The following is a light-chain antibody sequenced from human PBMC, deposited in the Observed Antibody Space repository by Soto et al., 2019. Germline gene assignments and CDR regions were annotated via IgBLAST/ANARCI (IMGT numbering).Light chain of an antibody. CDR3: QQYKTYTYT. J-gene: IGKJ2*01. V-gene: IGKV1-5*03. CDR1: QSIDRW. CDR2: RAS. Sequence: DIQMTQSPSTLSASVGDRVTITCRASQSIDRWLAWYQQKPGKAPKLLIYRASSLESGVPSRFSGSGSGTEFTLTISSPQPDDFTPYDCQQYKTYTYTFAQGTKLDIK.